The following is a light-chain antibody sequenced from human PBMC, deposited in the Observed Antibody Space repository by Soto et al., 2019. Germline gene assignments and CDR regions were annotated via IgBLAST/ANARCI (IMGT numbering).Light chain of an antibody. V-gene: IGKV3-15*01. Sequence: EIVMTQSPATLSVSPGERATLSCRASQSVSNNLAWYQQKPGQAPRLLIYGASTRATGFPARFTGSGSGTEFTLTISSLQSEDFAVYYCLQYNNWPRTFGQGTKVEIK. CDR2: GAS. J-gene: IGKJ1*01. CDR3: LQYNNWPRT. CDR1: QSVSNN.